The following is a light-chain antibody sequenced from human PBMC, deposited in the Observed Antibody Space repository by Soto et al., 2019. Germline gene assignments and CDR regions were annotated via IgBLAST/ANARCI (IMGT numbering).Light chain of an antibody. J-gene: IGLJ1*01. Sequence: QSVLTQPASVSGSPGQSITISCTGTSSDVGSYNLVSWYQQHPGKAPKLMIYEGSKRPSGVSNRFSGSKSGNTASLTISGLQAEDEADYFCFSFTTTSTHVFGPSLNVTV. CDR3: FSFTTTSTHV. CDR1: SSDVGSYNL. V-gene: IGLV2-14*02. CDR2: EGS.